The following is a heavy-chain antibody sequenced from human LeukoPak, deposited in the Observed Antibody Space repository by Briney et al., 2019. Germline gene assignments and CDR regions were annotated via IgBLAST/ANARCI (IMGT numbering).Heavy chain of an antibody. Sequence: GGSLRLSCAAPGFTFSSYWMHWVRQAPGKGLVWVSRLNSDGSSTSYADSVKGRFTISRDNAKNTLYLQMNSLRAEDTAVYYCARDSRYTMDVWGQETTVTVSS. CDR2: LNSDGSST. D-gene: IGHD1-1*01. V-gene: IGHV3-74*01. CDR3: ARDSRYTMDV. CDR1: GFTFSSYW. J-gene: IGHJ6*02.